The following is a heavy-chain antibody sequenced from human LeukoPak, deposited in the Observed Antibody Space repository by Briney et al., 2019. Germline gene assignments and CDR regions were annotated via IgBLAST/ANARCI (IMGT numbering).Heavy chain of an antibody. Sequence: GGSLRLSCAASGFTFSSDAMRWVRQAPGKGLEWVSAISSTGGSTYYADSVRGRFVISRDSSKNTLYLQMNSLRVEDTAVYYCAKGGAQVGGQGTLVTVSS. CDR3: AKGGAQV. D-gene: IGHD1-26*01. V-gene: IGHV3-23*01. J-gene: IGHJ4*02. CDR2: ISSTGGST. CDR1: GFTFSSDA.